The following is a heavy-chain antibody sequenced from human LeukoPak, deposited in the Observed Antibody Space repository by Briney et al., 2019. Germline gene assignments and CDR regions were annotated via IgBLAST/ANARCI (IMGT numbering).Heavy chain of an antibody. J-gene: IGHJ3*02. Sequence: ASVKVSCKASGYTFTGYYMHWVRQAPGQGLEWMGWINPNSGGANYAQKFQGRVTMTRDTSISTAYMELSRLRSDDTAVYYCAGLVVVTAIQEHDAFDIWGQGTMVTVSS. CDR1: GYTFTGYY. D-gene: IGHD2-21*02. V-gene: IGHV1-2*02. CDR2: INPNSGGA. CDR3: AGLVVVTAIQEHDAFDI.